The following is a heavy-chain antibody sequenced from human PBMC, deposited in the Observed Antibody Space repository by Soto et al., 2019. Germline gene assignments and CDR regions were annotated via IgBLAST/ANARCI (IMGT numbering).Heavy chain of an antibody. CDR1: GGTFSTYA. J-gene: IGHJ4*01. CDR3: ASGIQLWLRRISDGYSG. V-gene: IGHV1-69*12. Sequence: QVQLVQSGAEVKKPESSVKVSCKAPGGTFSTYAISWVRQAPGQGLEWMGGIIPMFGTANYAQRFQDRVTLPGDEPTNTVYMELRSLRSEETAVYFCASGIQLWLRRISDGYSGWGHGTLVTVSS. D-gene: IGHD5-18*01. CDR2: IIPMFGTA.